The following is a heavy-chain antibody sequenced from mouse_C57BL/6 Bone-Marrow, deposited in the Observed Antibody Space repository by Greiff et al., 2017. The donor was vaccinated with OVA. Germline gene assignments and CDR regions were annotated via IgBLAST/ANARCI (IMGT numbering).Heavy chain of an antibody. D-gene: IGHD1-1*01. V-gene: IGHV1-64*01. CDR1: GYTFTSYW. CDR2: IHPNSGST. Sequence: VQLQQPGAELVKPGASVKLSCKASGYTFTSYWMHWVKQRPGQGLEWIGMIHPNSGSTNYNEKFKRKATLTVDKSSSTAYMQLSSLTSEDSAVYYCAREGFTTVVARDYAMDYWGQGTSVTVSS. CDR3: AREGFTTVVARDYAMDY. J-gene: IGHJ4*01.